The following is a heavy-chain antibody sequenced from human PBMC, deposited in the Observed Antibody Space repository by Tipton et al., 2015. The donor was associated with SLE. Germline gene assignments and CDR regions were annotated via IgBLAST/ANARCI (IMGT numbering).Heavy chain of an antibody. V-gene: IGHV4-61*02. CDR1: GGSISSGTYY. J-gene: IGHJ3*02. Sequence: TLSLTCTVSGGSISSGTYYWNWIRQPAGKGLEWIGRIYVTGFTFYNPSLTSRVTISVDTSKNEFSLKVRSVTAADTAIYYCARANDVLDIWGQGTMVTVSS. CDR2: IYVTGFT. CDR3: ARANDVLDI.